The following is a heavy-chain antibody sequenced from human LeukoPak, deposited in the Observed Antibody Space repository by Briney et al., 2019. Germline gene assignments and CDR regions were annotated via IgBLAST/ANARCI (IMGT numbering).Heavy chain of an antibody. Sequence: SVKVSCKASGGTFSSYAISWVRQAPGQGLEWMGRIIPILGIANYAQKFQGRVTITADKSTSTAYMELSSLRSEDTAVYCCARAVSVVVPAAFDPWGQGTLVTVSS. D-gene: IGHD2-2*01. J-gene: IGHJ5*02. CDR3: ARAVSVVVPAAFDP. CDR2: IIPILGIA. V-gene: IGHV1-69*04. CDR1: GGTFSSYA.